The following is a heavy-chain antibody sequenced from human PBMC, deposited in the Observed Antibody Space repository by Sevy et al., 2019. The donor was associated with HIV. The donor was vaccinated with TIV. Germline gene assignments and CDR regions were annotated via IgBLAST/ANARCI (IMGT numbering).Heavy chain of an antibody. J-gene: IGHJ4*02. Sequence: GGSLRLSCAASGFMFSSDSMNWVRQAPGKGLEWVSSISSSSRYIYYADSVKGRFTISRDNAKNSLSLQMNSLRAEDTAVYNWAREGGGGAARPNYLDYWGQGTLVTVSS. CDR2: ISSSSRYI. V-gene: IGHV3-21*01. D-gene: IGHD6-6*01. CDR3: AREGGGGAARPNYLDY. CDR1: GFMFSSDS.